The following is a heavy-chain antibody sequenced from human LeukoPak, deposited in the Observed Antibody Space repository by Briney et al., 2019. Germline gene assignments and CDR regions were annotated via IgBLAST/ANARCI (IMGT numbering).Heavy chain of an antibody. D-gene: IGHD1-1*01. J-gene: IGHJ4*02. CDR2: FSASGGRT. CDR3: AKDEDINNWYYFDY. V-gene: IGHV3-23*01. Sequence: PGGSLRLSCAASGFTFSSYAMSWVRQAPGKGLEWVSGFSASGGRTYYADSVKGRFTISRDNSKNTLYLQMNSPRTEDTAVYYCAKDEDINNWYYFDYWGQGTLVTVSS. CDR1: GFTFSSYA.